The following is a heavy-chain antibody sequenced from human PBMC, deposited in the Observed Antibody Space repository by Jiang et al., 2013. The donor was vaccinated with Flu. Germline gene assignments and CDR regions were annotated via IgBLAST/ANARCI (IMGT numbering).Heavy chain of an antibody. Sequence: SGLVKPSETLSLTCTVSGGSISSYYWSWIRQPAGKGLEWIGRIYTSGSTNYNPSLKSRVTMSVDTSKNQFSLKLSSVTAADTAVYYCARDLSDYGGNTHFDYWGQGTLVTVSS. J-gene: IGHJ4*02. D-gene: IGHD4-23*01. CDR1: GGSISSYY. V-gene: IGHV4-4*07. CDR2: IYTSGST. CDR3: ARDLSDYGGNTHFDY.